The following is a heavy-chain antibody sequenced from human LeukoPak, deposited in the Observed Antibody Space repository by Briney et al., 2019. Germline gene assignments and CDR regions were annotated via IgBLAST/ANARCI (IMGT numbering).Heavy chain of an antibody. CDR2: IYYSGST. Sequence: PSETPSLTCTVSGGSISSYYWSWIRQPPGKGLEWIGYIYYSGSTNYNPSLKSRVTISVDTSKNQFSLKLSSVTAADTAVYYCARSLATVTTLKVLYGMDVWGQGTTVTVSS. V-gene: IGHV4-59*01. D-gene: IGHD4-17*01. CDR1: GGSISSYY. CDR3: ARSLATVTTLKVLYGMDV. J-gene: IGHJ6*02.